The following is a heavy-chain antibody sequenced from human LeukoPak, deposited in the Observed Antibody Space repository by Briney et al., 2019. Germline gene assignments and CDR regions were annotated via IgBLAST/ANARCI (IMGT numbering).Heavy chain of an antibody. D-gene: IGHD6-6*01. Sequence: GGSLRLSCAASGFTFSSFGMHWVRRAPGKGLEWVAFMSIDEDGGKTYFADSVKGRFTISRDNSKKTVDLQMNSLRAEDTAVYYCAREKRSSIAARGVFDYWGQGTLVTVSS. CDR3: AREKRSSIAARGVFDY. CDR2: MSIDEDGGKT. CDR1: GFTFSSFG. J-gene: IGHJ4*02. V-gene: IGHV3-33*08.